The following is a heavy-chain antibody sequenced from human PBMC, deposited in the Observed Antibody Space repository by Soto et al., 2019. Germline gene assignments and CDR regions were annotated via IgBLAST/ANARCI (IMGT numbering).Heavy chain of an antibody. J-gene: IGHJ5*02. Sequence: PSVTLSLTCTVAGGSISSYYWSWIRQPPGKGLERIGYIYYSGSTNYNPSLKSRVTISVDTSKNQFSLKLSSVSAADTAVYYCASGGHIVVAPGAPEWGDNGFDPWGQGTLVAVSS. CDR1: GGSISSYY. V-gene: IGHV4-59*13. D-gene: IGHD2-2*01. CDR2: IYYSGST. CDR3: ASGGHIVVAPGAPEWGDNGFDP.